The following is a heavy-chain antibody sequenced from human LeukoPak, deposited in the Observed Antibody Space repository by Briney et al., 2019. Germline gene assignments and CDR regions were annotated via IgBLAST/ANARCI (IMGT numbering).Heavy chain of an antibody. CDR2: MNPNSGNT. CDR1: GYAFTTYD. V-gene: IGHV1-8*01. D-gene: IGHD6-19*01. CDR3: ARGRGSGHKENWFDP. Sequence: GASVKVSCKASGYAFTTYDINWVRQATGQGPAWIGWMNPNSGNTGYTQNFQGRVTMTRNTSISTAYMELSSLKSEDTAVYYCARGRGSGHKENWFDPWGLGTLVTVSS. J-gene: IGHJ5*02.